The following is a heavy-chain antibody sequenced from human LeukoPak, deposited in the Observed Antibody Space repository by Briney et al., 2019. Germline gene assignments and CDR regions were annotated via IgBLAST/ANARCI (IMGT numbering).Heavy chain of an antibody. CDR2: INPNSGGT. V-gene: IGHV1-2*02. D-gene: IGHD3-9*01. J-gene: IGHJ4*02. CDR3: ARDQLGPRHRYFGICEY. CDR1: GYTFTGYY. Sequence: ASVKVSCKASGYTFTGYYMHWVRQAPGQGLEWMGWINPNSGGTNYAQKFQGRVTMTRDTSISTAYMELSRLRSDDTAVYYCARDQLGPRHRYFGICEYWGQGTLVTVSS.